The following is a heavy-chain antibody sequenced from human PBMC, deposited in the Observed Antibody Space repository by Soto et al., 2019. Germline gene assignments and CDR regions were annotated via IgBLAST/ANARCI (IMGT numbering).Heavy chain of an antibody. CDR1: GYSFTSYW. D-gene: IGHD5-18*01. CDR2: IYPGDSDT. CDR3: AVLDGYYPPYNAFDL. J-gene: IGHJ5*02. Sequence: PWESPKISCKGSGYSFTSYWIGWVRQMPGKGLEWMGIIYPGDSDTRYSPSFQGQVTISADKSISTAYLQWTSLKASDTAMYYGAVLDGYYPPYNAFDLWGQGTLVTVSS. V-gene: IGHV5-51*01.